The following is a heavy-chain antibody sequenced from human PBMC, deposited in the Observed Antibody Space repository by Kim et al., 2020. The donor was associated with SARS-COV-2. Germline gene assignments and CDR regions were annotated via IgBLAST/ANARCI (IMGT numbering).Heavy chain of an antibody. CDR3: AREMAVTAKNFDY. D-gene: IGHD2-21*02. J-gene: IGHJ4*02. Sequence: YAQKFLGRLTVTRDTSTTTVYMELSSLRADDTAVYYCAREMAVTAKNFDYWGRGTLVTVSS. V-gene: IGHV1-46*01.